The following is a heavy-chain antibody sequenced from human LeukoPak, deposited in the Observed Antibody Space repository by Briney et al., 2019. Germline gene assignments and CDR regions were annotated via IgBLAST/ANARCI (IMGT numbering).Heavy chain of an antibody. J-gene: IGHJ4*02. CDR3: ARDPSAYFDY. Sequence: PGGSLRLSCAASGFTFTNYWMHWVRQAPGKGLVWVSHIKTDGSSTNYADSVKGRFTISRDNAKNTLYLQMNSLRAEDTAVYYCARDPSAYFDYWGQGTLVTVSS. V-gene: IGHV3-74*01. CDR1: GFTFTNYW. D-gene: IGHD3-16*01. CDR2: IKTDGSST.